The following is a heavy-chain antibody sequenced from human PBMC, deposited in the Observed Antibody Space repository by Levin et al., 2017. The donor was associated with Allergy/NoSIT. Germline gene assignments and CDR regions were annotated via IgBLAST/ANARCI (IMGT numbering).Heavy chain of an antibody. V-gene: IGHV3-9*01. CDR2: ISSNSGSI. CDR1: GFTFDDYA. Sequence: GGSLRLSCAASGFTFDDYAMHWVRQAPGKGLEWVSAISSNSGSIGYADSVKGRFTISRDNAKNSLYLQMNSLRTEDTALYYCARDNIGLPDAFDIWGQGTMVIVSS. CDR3: ARDNIGLPDAFDI. D-gene: IGHD3-10*01. J-gene: IGHJ3*02.